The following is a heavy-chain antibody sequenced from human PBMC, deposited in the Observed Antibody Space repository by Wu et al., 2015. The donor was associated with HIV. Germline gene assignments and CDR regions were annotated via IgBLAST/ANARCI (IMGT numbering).Heavy chain of an antibody. CDR2: IDPRSGGT. CDR3: AIDNGSGIF. Sequence: QVQLAQSGAEVKKPGASVKVSCKASGYIFAGYYMEWVRQTPGQGLEWMGWIDPRSGGTNYAQNFRGRVTLTRDTSLRTAYMELSSLRSDDTAVYYCAIDNGSGIFWGKGTVVTVSA. J-gene: IGHJ4*02. D-gene: IGHD6-25*01. CDR1: GYIFAGYY. V-gene: IGHV1-2*02.